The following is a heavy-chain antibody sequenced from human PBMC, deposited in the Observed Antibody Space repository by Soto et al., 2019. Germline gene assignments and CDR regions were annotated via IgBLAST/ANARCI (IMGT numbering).Heavy chain of an antibody. D-gene: IGHD3-10*01. J-gene: IGHJ4*02. V-gene: IGHV4-59*08. CDR2: MYNSGST. CDR3: ASMGYHYGSGSYPLDY. Sequence: QVQLQESGPGLVKPSETLSLTCTVSGGSISSYYWTWIRQPPGKGLEWIGFMYNSGSTHYNPSLKSRVTISLDTSKNQFSLNLRPVTAADTAVYYCASMGYHYGSGSYPLDYWGQGTLVTVSS. CDR1: GGSISSYY.